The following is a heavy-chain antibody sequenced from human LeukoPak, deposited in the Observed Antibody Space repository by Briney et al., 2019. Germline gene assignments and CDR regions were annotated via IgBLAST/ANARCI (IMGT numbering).Heavy chain of an antibody. V-gene: IGHV3-30*04. J-gene: IGHJ6*02. CDR3: AKVAGSGMDV. CDR2: TSYDGSNE. D-gene: IGHD1-1*01. CDR1: GFTFSNYA. Sequence: PGGSLRPSCAASGFTFSNYAMHWVRQAPGKGLERVALTSYDGSNEKYADSVKGRFTVSRDISKNTLYLQMNSLRAEDTAVYYCAKVAGSGMDVWGQGTTVTVSS.